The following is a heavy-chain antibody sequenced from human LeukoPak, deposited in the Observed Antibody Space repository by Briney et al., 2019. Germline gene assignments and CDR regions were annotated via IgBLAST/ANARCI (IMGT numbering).Heavy chain of an antibody. J-gene: IGHJ4*02. D-gene: IGHD5-24*01. CDR3: ASGGGDGYNYHY. V-gene: IGHV4-59*01. CDR2: IYYSGST. CDR1: GGSISSYY. Sequence: SETLSLTCTVSGGSISSYYWSWIRQPPGKGLEWIGNIYYSGSTNYNPSLKSRVTISVDTSKNQFSLKLSSVTAADTAVYYCASGGGDGYNYHYWGQGTLVTVFS.